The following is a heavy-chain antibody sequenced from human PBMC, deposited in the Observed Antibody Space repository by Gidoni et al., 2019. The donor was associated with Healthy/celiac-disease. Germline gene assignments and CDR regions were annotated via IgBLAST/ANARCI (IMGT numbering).Heavy chain of an antibody. CDR1: GFTFSSYA. CDR3: ARAYNWNNYFDY. Sequence: EVQLLESGGGLVQPGGSLGLSCAASGFTFSSYAMSWVRPAPGKGLGGVSAISGSGGSTYYADSVKGRFTISRDNSKNTLYLQMNSLRAEDTAVYYCARAYNWNNYFDYWGQGTLVTVSS. J-gene: IGHJ4*02. V-gene: IGHV3-23*01. D-gene: IGHD1-1*01. CDR2: ISGSGGST.